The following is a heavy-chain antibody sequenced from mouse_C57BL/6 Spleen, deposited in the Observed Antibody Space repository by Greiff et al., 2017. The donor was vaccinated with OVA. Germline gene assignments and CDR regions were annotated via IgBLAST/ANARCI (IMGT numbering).Heavy chain of an antibody. Sequence: VQLQQSGPELVKPGASVKISCKASGYTFTDYYMNWVKQSHGKSLEWIGDINPNNGGTSYNQKFKGKATLTVDKSSSTAYMELRSLTSEDSAVYYCARGVPYFDVWGTGTTVTVSS. CDR1: GYTFTDYY. CDR3: ARGVPYFDV. V-gene: IGHV1-26*01. CDR2: INPNNGGT. J-gene: IGHJ1*03.